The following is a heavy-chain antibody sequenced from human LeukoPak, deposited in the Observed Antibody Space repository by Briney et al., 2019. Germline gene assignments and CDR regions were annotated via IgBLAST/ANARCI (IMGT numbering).Heavy chain of an antibody. V-gene: IGHV3-53*01. CDR2: IYSGGST. D-gene: IGHD4-23*01. CDR3: ARDLWAVVTPNWYFDL. J-gene: IGHJ2*01. Sequence: GGSLRLSCAASGFTVSSNYMSWVRQAPGKGLERVSVIYSGGSTYYADSVKGRFTISRDNSKNTLYLQMNSLRAEDTAVYYCARDLWAVVTPNWYFDLWGRGTLVTVSS. CDR1: GFTVSSNY.